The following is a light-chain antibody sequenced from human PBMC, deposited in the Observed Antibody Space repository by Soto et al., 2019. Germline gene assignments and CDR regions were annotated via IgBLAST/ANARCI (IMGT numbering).Light chain of an antibody. Sequence: IGMPHSLDSLAVYPGDRSTINCKSSLSVLYSSNNKNYLAWYQQKPGQPPKLLIYWASTRESGVPDRFSGSGSGTDFTLTISSLQAEDVAVYYCQQYYSTLWTFGQGTKVDIK. V-gene: IGKV4-1*01. CDR2: WAS. CDR3: QQYYSTLWT. J-gene: IGKJ1*01. CDR1: LSVLYSSNNKNY.